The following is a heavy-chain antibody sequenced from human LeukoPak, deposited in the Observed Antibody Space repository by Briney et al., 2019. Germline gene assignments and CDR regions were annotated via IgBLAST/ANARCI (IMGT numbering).Heavy chain of an antibody. Sequence: SETLSLTCTVSGGSISSYYRSWIRQPPGKGLEWIGYIYYSGSTNYNPSLKSRVTISVDTSKNQFSLKLSSVTAADTAVYYCARSIYDFWSGYYHDAFDIWGQGTMVTVSS. V-gene: IGHV4-59*01. J-gene: IGHJ3*02. D-gene: IGHD3-3*01. CDR2: IYYSGST. CDR3: ARSIYDFWSGYYHDAFDI. CDR1: GGSISSYY.